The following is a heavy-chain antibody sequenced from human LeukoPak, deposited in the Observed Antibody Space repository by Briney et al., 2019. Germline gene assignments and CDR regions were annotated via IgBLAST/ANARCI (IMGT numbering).Heavy chain of an antibody. J-gene: IGHJ4*02. CDR1: GGSVNSSHW. D-gene: IGHD6-19*01. Sequence: SETLSLTCAVSGGSVNSSHWWSWVRQSPGKGLEWIGEVFHSGITNYSPSLQSRVTISVDKFKNLFSLKLTSVTAADTARYYCARVKGSWWYLAFDFWGQGTQVTVSS. CDR3: ARVKGSWWYLAFDF. CDR2: VFHSGIT. V-gene: IGHV4-4*02.